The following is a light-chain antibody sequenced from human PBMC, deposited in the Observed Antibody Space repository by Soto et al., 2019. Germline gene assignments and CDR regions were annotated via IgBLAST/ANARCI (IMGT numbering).Light chain of an antibody. Sequence: DIQMTQSPSTLSASVGDRVTITCRASQSISSWLAWYQQRPGKAPKLLIYKASNLENGVPSRFSGSGSGTGFTLTTSSLQPDDFATYYCQQYNTYWTFGQGTKVDI. J-gene: IGKJ1*01. CDR2: KAS. CDR3: QQYNTYWT. CDR1: QSISSW. V-gene: IGKV1-5*03.